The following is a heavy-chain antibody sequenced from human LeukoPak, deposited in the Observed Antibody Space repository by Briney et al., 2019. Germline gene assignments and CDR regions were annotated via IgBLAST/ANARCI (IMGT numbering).Heavy chain of an antibody. V-gene: IGHV1-8*01. CDR1: GYTFTSYD. Sequence: GASVKVSCKASGYTFTSYDINWVRQATGQGLEWMGWMNPNSGNTGYAQKFQGRVTMTRNTSISTAYMELSRLRSDDTAVYYCARGSYYYGSGSYPDYWGQGTLVTVSS. CDR3: ARGSYYYGSGSYPDY. J-gene: IGHJ4*02. D-gene: IGHD3-10*01. CDR2: MNPNSGNT.